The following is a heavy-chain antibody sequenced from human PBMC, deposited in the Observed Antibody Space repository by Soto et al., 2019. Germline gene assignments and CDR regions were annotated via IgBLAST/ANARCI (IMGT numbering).Heavy chain of an antibody. CDR2: MFYGVSA. D-gene: IGHD3-3*02. J-gene: IGHJ4*02. CDR3: ARLPSRHLVDY. V-gene: IGHV4-39*01. Sequence: SETLSLTCTVSGSSINSSGYYWGWIRQPPGKGLEWIGSMFYGVSAYYNPSLKSRVTVSVDTSKNQFSLNLRSVTAADTAVYYCARLPSRHLVDYWGQGTLVTVSS. CDR1: GSSINSSGYY.